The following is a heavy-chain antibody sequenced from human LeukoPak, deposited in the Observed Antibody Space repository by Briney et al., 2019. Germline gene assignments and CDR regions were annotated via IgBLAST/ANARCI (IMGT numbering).Heavy chain of an antibody. Sequence: GGSLRLSCAASGFIFNDYYMSWIRQAPGKGLEWLSYISRTGNTIYYRDSVKGRFTISRDNANNLLHLQMDNLRAEDTAVYYCARDLGSSTVTTAFDYWGQGTLVTVSS. J-gene: IGHJ4*02. V-gene: IGHV3-11*01. CDR2: ISRTGNTI. CDR3: ARDLGSSTVTTAFDY. CDR1: GFIFNDYY. D-gene: IGHD4-17*01.